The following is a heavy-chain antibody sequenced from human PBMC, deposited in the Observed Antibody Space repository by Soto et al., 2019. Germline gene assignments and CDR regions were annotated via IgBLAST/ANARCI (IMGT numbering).Heavy chain of an antibody. D-gene: IGHD3-16*01. CDR1: GDTFTDTA. CDR3: AREGAHYAPFDL. J-gene: IGHJ4*02. Sequence: QAQLVQPGAEAKQPGAPVKVSCKPSGDTFTDTALHWVRKAPGQGLEWMGWINVGNGNTGYSRKFQGRVTNDRDMSATTAYIEVSSLTSEDTAIYYCAREGAHYAPFDLWGQGTLVTVSS. V-gene: IGHV1-3*01. CDR2: INVGNGNT.